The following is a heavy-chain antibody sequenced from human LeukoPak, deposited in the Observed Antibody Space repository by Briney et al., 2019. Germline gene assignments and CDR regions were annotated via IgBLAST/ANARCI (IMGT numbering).Heavy chain of an antibody. CDR3: AKARYSSSWAFDN. D-gene: IGHD6-13*01. CDR1: GFTFSSYA. CDR2: ISGSGGST. V-gene: IGHV3-23*01. J-gene: IGHJ4*02. Sequence: GGSLRLPCAASGFTFSSYAMSWVRQAPGKGLEWVSAISGSGGSTYYADSVKGRFTISRDNSKNTLYLQMNSLRAEDTAVYYCAKARYSSSWAFDNWGQGTLVTVSS.